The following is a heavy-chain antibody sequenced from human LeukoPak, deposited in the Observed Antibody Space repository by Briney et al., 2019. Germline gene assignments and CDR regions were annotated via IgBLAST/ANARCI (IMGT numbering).Heavy chain of an antibody. CDR3: ARHGSVRSPLGP. V-gene: IGHV4-59*08. Sequence: SETLSLTCTVSAGSISSHYWSWIRQPPGKGLEWIGYIYYSGSTNYNPSLKSRVTISVDTSKNQFSQNLRSVTAADTAVYYCARHGSVRSPLGPWGQGTLVTVSS. CDR1: AGSISSHY. CDR2: IYYSGST. J-gene: IGHJ5*02. D-gene: IGHD3-10*01.